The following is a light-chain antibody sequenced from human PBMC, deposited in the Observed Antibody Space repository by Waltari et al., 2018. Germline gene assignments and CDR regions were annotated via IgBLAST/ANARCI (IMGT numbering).Light chain of an antibody. Sequence: QSALTQPASVSGSPGQSITIXCTGTRSDXGXXNXVSWYQQHPGKAPKLMIYEVSNRPSGVSNRFSGSRSGNTASXTXSGLQXEDEXDYYCXSYTSSSXLXFXTGTKVTVL. CDR1: RSDXGXXNX. J-gene: IGLJ1*01. CDR2: EVS. V-gene: IGLV2-14*01. CDR3: XSYTSSSXLX.